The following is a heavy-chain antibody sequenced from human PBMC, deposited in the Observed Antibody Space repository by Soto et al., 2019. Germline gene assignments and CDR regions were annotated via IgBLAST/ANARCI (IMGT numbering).Heavy chain of an antibody. Sequence: PSETLSLTCTVSGGSISSDDYYWSWIRQAPGRGLEWIGYIHSSGSIYYNPSLKSRATMSIDTAWNQFSLKVSPVTVADTAVYYCARDLDGLHDDTSGPFPRPGWGQGTLVTVSS. V-gene: IGHV4-30-4*01. CDR1: GGSISSDDYY. D-gene: IGHD3-22*01. CDR2: IHSSGSI. J-gene: IGHJ1*01. CDR3: ARDLDGLHDDTSGPFPRPG.